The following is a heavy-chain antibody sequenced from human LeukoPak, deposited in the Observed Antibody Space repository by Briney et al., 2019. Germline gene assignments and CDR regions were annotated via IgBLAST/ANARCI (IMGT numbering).Heavy chain of an antibody. J-gene: IGHJ3*02. V-gene: IGHV3-23*01. CDR2: ISGSSTST. D-gene: IGHD6-13*01. CDR1: GFTFSSFA. Sequence: GGSLRLSCAASGFTFSSFAMSWVRQAPGKGLEWVSGISGSSTSTYYADSVKGRFTISRGNSKNTLYLQMNSLRAEDTAVYYCARAFMTAAGTAAFDIWGQGTMVTVSS. CDR3: ARAFMTAAGTAAFDI.